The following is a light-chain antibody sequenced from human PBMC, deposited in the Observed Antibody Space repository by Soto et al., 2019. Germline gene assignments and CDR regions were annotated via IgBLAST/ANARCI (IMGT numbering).Light chain of an antibody. CDR2: GAS. CDR1: QSVSSSY. V-gene: IGKV3-20*01. J-gene: IGKJ3*01. Sequence: EIVLTQSPGTLSLCPGERATLSCRASQSVSSSYLAWYQQKPGQAPRFLIYGASSRATGIPDRFSGSGSGTHFTLTISRLEPEDFAVYYCQQFGSSPLFTFGPGTKVDVK. CDR3: QQFGSSPLFT.